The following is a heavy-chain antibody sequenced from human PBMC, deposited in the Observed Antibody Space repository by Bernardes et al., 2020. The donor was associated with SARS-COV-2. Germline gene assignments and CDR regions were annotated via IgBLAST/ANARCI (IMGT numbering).Heavy chain of an antibody. V-gene: IGHV3-43*01. CDR3: AKLSVGTIDESDY. CDR2: ITWDGRTT. D-gene: IGHD7-27*01. Sequence: GGSLRLSCAASGFTFYDHTMHWVSLITWDGRTTYYAEAVQGRFTISRDNSNNSLYLQMNSLRTEDTALYYCAKLSVGTIDESDYWGQGTLVTVSS. CDR1: GFTFYDHT. J-gene: IGHJ4*02.